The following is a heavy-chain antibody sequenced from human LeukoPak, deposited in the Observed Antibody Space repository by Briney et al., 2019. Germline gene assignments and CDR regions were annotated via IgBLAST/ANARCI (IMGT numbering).Heavy chain of an antibody. D-gene: IGHD2/OR15-2a*01. J-gene: IGHJ4*02. V-gene: IGHV1-2*02. CDR1: GYTFTSYY. CDR2: IGPHSTFT. Sequence: ASVKVSCKASGYTFTSYYMHWVRQAPGQGLEWMGYIGPHSTFTSSPQEFQGRVTMTRDASMSTAYMELTRLTSDDTAVYYCVREGEGPLSKDFDYWGQGTLVTVSS. CDR3: VREGEGPLSKDFDY.